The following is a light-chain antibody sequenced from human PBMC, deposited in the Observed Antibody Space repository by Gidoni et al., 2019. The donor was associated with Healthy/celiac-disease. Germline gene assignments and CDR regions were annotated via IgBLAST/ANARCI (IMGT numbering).Light chain of an antibody. CDR1: QSVSNY. CDR3: QQRASWPPT. Sequence: EVVLTQSPPTLSLSPGERATLSCRASQSVSNYLAWYQQKGGQAPRLLIYDTSLRATGIPDFTLTISSLEPEDFGIYYCQQRASWPPTFGQXTRVDIK. V-gene: IGKV3-11*01. J-gene: IGKJ1*01. CDR2: DTS.